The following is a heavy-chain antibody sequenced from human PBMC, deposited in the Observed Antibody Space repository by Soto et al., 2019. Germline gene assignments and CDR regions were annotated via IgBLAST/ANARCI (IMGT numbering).Heavy chain of an antibody. Sequence: HPGGSLRLSCVASGFTFSTYAMNWVRQAPGRGLEWVAVISYDGSNKYFADSVKGRFTISRDNSKNTLFLQMSSLRAEDTAVYYCARLWYSSGWSLDYWGQGTLVTVSS. V-gene: IGHV3-30-3*01. CDR1: GFTFSTYA. D-gene: IGHD6-19*01. CDR3: ARLWYSSGWSLDY. CDR2: ISYDGSNK. J-gene: IGHJ4*02.